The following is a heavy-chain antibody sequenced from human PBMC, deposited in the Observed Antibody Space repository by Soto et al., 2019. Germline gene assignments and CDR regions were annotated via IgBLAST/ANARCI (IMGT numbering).Heavy chain of an antibody. CDR1: GGSISKFY. CDR2: VYATGTT. V-gene: IGHV4-4*07. CDR3: VRDGSKSLRDWFDP. J-gene: IGHJ5*02. Sequence: SETLSLTCNVSGGSISKFYWAWIRKTAGNGLEWMGRVYATGTTDYNPSLRSRVSMSVDISKKTFSLRLRSVTGADSGVYYCVRDGSKSLRDWFDPWGQGILVTVSS.